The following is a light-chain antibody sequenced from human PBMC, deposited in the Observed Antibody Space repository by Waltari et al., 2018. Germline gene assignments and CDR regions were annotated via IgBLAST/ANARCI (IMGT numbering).Light chain of an antibody. J-gene: IGLJ2*01. CDR2: RNN. Sequence: QSVLRQPPSASGTPGQRVTISCSGSNYNIGNNFVYWYHQLPGTAPKLLIYRNNQRPSGVPDRFSCSKSGTSASLAIRGLRSEDEADYYCASWDGSLGGVIFGGGTKLTVL. CDR3: ASWDGSLGGVI. V-gene: IGLV1-47*01. CDR1: NYNIGNNF.